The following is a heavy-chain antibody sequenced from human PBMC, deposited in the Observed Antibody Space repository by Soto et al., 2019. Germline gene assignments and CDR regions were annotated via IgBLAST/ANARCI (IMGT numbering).Heavy chain of an antibody. V-gene: IGHV3-23*01. CDR2: ISGSGGSA. D-gene: IGHD2-15*01. Sequence: PGGSLRLSCAASGFTFSSYAMSWVRQAPGKGLEWVSAISGSGGSAYYADSVKGRFTISRDNSKNTLYLQMNSLRAEDTAVYYCAREMSCSGGSCAMDVWGKGTTVTVSS. CDR3: AREMSCSGGSCAMDV. J-gene: IGHJ6*03. CDR1: GFTFSSYA.